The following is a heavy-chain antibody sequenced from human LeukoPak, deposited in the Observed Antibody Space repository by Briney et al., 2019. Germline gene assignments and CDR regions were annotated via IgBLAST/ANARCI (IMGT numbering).Heavy chain of an antibody. D-gene: IGHD6-19*01. J-gene: IGHJ6*03. CDR3: ARGPQWRGDYYYMDV. CDR2: MNPNSGNK. Sequence: ASVKVSCKASGYSFTNFDVNWVRQATGQGLEWMGWMNPNSGNKGYAQKFQGRVTMTMNTSITTAYMELSSLRSEDAAVYYCARGPQWRGDYYYMDVWGRGTTVTVSS. V-gene: IGHV1-8*01. CDR1: GYSFTNFD.